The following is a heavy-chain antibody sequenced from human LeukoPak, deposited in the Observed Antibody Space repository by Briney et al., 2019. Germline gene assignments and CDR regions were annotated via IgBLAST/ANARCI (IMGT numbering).Heavy chain of an antibody. J-gene: IGHJ4*02. Sequence: PSETLSLTCTVSGGSISSYYWSCIRQPPGKGLEWIGYIYYSGSTNYNPSLKSRVTISVDTSKNQFSLKLSSVTAADTAVYYCASLATLAGSDYWGQGTLVTVSS. CDR2: IYYSGST. CDR1: GGSISSYY. CDR3: ASLATLAGSDY. D-gene: IGHD6-19*01. V-gene: IGHV4-59*08.